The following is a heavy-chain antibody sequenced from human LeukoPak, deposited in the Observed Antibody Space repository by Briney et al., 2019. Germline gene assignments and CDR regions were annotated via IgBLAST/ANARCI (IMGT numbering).Heavy chain of an antibody. CDR2: IYYSGTT. CDR1: GGSISSGDYY. D-gene: IGHD5-18*01. V-gene: IGHV4-39*01. CDR3: ARHSDTEPYIPMAFHI. J-gene: IGHJ3*02. Sequence: SETLSLTCTVSGGSISSGDYYWSWIRQPPGKGLQWIGSIYYSGTTYYNPSLKSRVTISADTSKNQFSLKLTSVTAADTAVFYCARHSDTEPYIPMAFHIWGQGTMVTVSS.